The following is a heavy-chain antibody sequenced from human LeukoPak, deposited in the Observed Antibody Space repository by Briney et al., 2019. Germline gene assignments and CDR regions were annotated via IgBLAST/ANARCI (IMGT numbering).Heavy chain of an antibody. J-gene: IGHJ4*02. V-gene: IGHV3-7*01. Sequence: GGSLRLSCAVSGFTFSSYWMSWVRQAPGKGLEWVANIKEDGSEKYYVDFAKGRFTISRDNAKNSLYLQMNSLRAEDTAVYYCARGLVPPDYWGQGTLVTVS. CDR1: GFTFSSYW. CDR3: ARGLVPPDY. D-gene: IGHD6-19*01. CDR2: IKEDGSEK.